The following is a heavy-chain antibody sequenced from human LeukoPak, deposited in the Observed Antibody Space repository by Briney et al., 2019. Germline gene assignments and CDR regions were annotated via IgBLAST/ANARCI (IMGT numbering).Heavy chain of an antibody. J-gene: IGHJ5*02. Sequence: GGSLRLSCAASGFTFSTYAMSWVRQAPGKGLEWVSALTGSGRSTYYADSVKGRFTISRDNSKNTLYLQMNSLRAEDTAIYYCARGELESNWFDPWGQGTLVTVSS. D-gene: IGHD1-1*01. CDR1: GFTFSTYA. CDR3: ARGELESNWFDP. CDR2: LTGSGRST. V-gene: IGHV3-23*01.